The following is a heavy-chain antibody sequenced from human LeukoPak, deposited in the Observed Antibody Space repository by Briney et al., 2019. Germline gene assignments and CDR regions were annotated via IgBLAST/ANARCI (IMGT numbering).Heavy chain of an antibody. Sequence: GASVKVSCKASGYTFTSYGISWVRQAPGQGLEWMGWISAYNGNTNYAQKLQGRVTMTTDTSTSTAYMELRSLRSDDTAVYYCARARVLRYFDWLKADAFDIWGQGTMVTVSP. J-gene: IGHJ3*02. V-gene: IGHV1-18*01. D-gene: IGHD3-9*01. CDR1: GYTFTSYG. CDR3: ARARVLRYFDWLKADAFDI. CDR2: ISAYNGNT.